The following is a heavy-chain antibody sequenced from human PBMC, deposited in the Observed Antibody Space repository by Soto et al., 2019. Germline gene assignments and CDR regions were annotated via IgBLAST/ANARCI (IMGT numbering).Heavy chain of an antibody. D-gene: IGHD4-17*01. Sequence: ASVKVSCKASGYTFTSYDINWVRQATGQGLEWMGWMNPNSGNTGYAQKFQGRVTMTRNTSISTAYMELSSLRSEDTAVYYCAIPSREDDYDAFDIWGQGTMVTVS. CDR1: GYTFTSYD. V-gene: IGHV1-8*01. CDR2: MNPNSGNT. J-gene: IGHJ3*02. CDR3: AIPSREDDYDAFDI.